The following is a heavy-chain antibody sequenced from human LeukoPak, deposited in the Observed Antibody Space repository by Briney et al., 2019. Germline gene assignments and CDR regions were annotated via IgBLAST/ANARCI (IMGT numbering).Heavy chain of an antibody. V-gene: IGHV3-23*01. CDR2: ISGSGGST. CDR3: AKDGRGVDYFDY. J-gene: IGHJ4*02. Sequence: GGSLSLSCAASGFTFSSYAMGWVRQAPGEGLEWVSSISGSGGSTYYADSVKGRFTISRDNSKNTLSLQINSLRAEDTAVYYCAKDGRGVDYFDYWGQGTLVTVSS. CDR1: GFTFSSYA. D-gene: IGHD2-8*01.